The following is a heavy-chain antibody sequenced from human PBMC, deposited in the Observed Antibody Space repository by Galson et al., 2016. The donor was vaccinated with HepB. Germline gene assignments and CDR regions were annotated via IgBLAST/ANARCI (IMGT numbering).Heavy chain of an antibody. CDR2: VYPGDSDT. CDR3: AGQSGYCTGGSCFWDY. Sequence: KVSCKGSEYGFSNYWIGWVRQMPGKGLEWMASVYPGDSDTRYSPSFQGQVTISADKSITTAYLQWSSLKASDTAMYYCAGQSGYCTGGSCFWDYWGLGTLVTVSS. V-gene: IGHV5-51*01. J-gene: IGHJ4*02. D-gene: IGHD2-8*02. CDR1: EYGFSNYW.